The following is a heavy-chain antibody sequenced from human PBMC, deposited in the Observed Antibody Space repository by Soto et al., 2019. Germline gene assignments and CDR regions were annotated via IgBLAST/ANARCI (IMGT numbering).Heavy chain of an antibody. V-gene: IGHV2-5*02. D-gene: IGHD2-15*01. CDR2: IYWDDDK. J-gene: IGHJ4*02. CDR3: AHVASTVAGDY. Sequence: QITLKESGPTLVKPTQTLTLTCTFSGFSLSTSGVGVGWIRQPPGKALEWLALIYWDDDKRYSPSLKSRLTXTXXTSKNQVVRTMTNMDPVDTATYYCAHVASTVAGDYWGQGTLVTVSS. CDR1: GFSLSTSGVG.